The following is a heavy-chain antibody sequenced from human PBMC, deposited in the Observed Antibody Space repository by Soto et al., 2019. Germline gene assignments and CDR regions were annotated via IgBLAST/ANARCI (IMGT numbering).Heavy chain of an antibody. CDR1: GFTFSDYA. D-gene: IGHD6-19*01. CDR2: VSHDGRNT. CDR3: AKGGRQWLVTSDFNY. V-gene: IGHV3-30*18. Sequence: VQLVESGGGVVQPGRSLRLSCAASGFTFSDYAMHWVRQAPGKGLEWVAVVSHDGRNTHYADSVKGRFTISRDSSKNTVSREMTSRSAEDTAVYYCAKGGRQWLVTSDFNYWGQGALVTVSS. J-gene: IGHJ4*02.